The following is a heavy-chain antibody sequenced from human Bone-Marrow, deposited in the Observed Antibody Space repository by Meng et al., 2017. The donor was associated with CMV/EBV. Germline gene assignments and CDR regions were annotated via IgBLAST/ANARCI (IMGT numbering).Heavy chain of an antibody. Sequence: QAELEESGPGLVKPSETLSLTCTVSGCSISSYYWSWIRQPAGKGLEWIGRIYTSGSTNYNPSLKSRVTMSVDTSKNQFSLKLSSVTAADTAVYYCARGSGYFDWLADWFDPWGQGTLVTVSS. J-gene: IGHJ5*02. CDR3: ARGSGYFDWLADWFDP. D-gene: IGHD3-9*01. CDR1: GCSISSYY. V-gene: IGHV4-4*07. CDR2: IYTSGST.